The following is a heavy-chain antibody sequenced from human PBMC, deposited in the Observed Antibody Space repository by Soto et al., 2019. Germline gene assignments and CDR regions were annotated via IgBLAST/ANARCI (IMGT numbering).Heavy chain of an antibody. CDR1: GVSISSGGYY. J-gene: IGHJ4*02. CDR3: TRTSAWTPPSAD. Sequence: SETLSLXCTVSGVSISSGGYYWSWIRQHPGKGLEWIGYIYYSGSTYYNPSLKSRVTISVDTSKNQFSLKLSSVTAADTAVYFCTRTSAWTPPSADWGAGTLVTVSS. CDR2: IYYSGST. V-gene: IGHV4-31*03. D-gene: IGHD1-1*01.